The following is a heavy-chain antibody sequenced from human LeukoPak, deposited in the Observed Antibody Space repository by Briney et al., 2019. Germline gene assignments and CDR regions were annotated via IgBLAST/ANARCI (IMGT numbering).Heavy chain of an antibody. Sequence: SETLSPTCAVSGGSISSGGYSWSWIRQPPGKGLEWIGYIYHSGSTYYNPSLKSRVTISVDRSKNQFSLKLSSVTAADTAVYYCARGGDGYNSDYWGQGTLVTVSS. V-gene: IGHV4-30-2*01. J-gene: IGHJ4*02. D-gene: IGHD5-24*01. CDR1: GGSISSGGYS. CDR2: IYHSGST. CDR3: ARGGDGYNSDY.